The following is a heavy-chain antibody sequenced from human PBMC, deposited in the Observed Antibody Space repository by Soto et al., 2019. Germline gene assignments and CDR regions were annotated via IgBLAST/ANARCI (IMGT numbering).Heavy chain of an antibody. CDR1: GGSISSSNW. J-gene: IGHJ4*02. CDR2: IYHSGST. V-gene: IGHV4-4*02. D-gene: IGHD2-8*01. CDR3: ARLGYCTNGVCHTTFDC. Sequence: QVQLQESGPGLVKPSGTLSLTCAVSGGSISSSNWWSWVRQPPGKGLEWIGEIYHSGSTNYNPPLKSRVTISVDKSKNQFSLKLSSVTAADTAVYYCARLGYCTNGVCHTTFDCWGQGTLVTVSS.